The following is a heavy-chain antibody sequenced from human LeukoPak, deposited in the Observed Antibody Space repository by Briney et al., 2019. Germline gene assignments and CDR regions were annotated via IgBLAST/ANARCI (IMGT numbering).Heavy chain of an antibody. V-gene: IGHV4-59*01. CDR1: GGSISGYY. D-gene: IGHD3-3*01. CDR3: ARLDTIFGVAKGFDY. J-gene: IGHJ4*02. Sequence: SETLSLTCTVSGGSISGYYWCWIRQPPGKGLEYIGYIYYSGSTNYSPSLKSRVTISVDTSNHQFSLKLSSVTAADTAVYYCARLDTIFGVAKGFDYWGQGTLVTVSS. CDR2: IYYSGST.